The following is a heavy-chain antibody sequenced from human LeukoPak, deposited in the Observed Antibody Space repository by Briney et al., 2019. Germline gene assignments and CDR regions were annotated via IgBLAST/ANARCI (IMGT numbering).Heavy chain of an antibody. Sequence: SQTLSLTCTVSGGSISSGSDYWSWIRQPAGKGLEWIGRIYTSGRTNYNPSLKSRVTISVDTSKNQFSLKLSSVTAADTAVYYCARFSQYYDFWSGLDYWGQGTLVTVSS. CDR1: GGSISSGSDY. CDR3: ARFSQYYDFWSGLDY. V-gene: IGHV4-61*02. J-gene: IGHJ4*02. D-gene: IGHD3-3*01. CDR2: IYTSGRT.